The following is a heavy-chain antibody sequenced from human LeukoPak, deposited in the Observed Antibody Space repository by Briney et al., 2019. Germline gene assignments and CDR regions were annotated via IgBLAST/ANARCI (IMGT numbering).Heavy chain of an antibody. CDR2: MYYSGST. V-gene: IGHV4-59*08. J-gene: IGHJ6*02. D-gene: IGHD6-19*01. CDR1: GGSVSSYY. Sequence: SETLSLTCTVSGGSVSSYYWSWIRQPPGKGLEWIGYMYYSGSTNYNPSLKSRVTISLHTSKKQFSLRLTSVTAADTAVYYCARSIVVAGVISDFYYYGMDVWGQGTTVTVSS. CDR3: ARSIVVAGVISDFYYYGMDV.